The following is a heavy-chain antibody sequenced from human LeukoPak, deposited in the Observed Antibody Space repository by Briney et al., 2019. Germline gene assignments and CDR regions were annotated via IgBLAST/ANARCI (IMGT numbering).Heavy chain of an antibody. J-gene: IGHJ4*02. CDR1: GYTFTIYG. D-gene: IGHD5-12*01. CDR2: ISAYNGNT. CDR3: ARDSYSGYDLLDY. V-gene: IGHV1-18*01. Sequence: ASVTVSCTASGYTFTIYGISWVRQAPGQGLEWMGWISAYNGNTNYAQKLQGRVTMTTDTSTSTAYMELRSLRSDDTAVYYCARDSYSGYDLLDYWGQGTLVTVSS.